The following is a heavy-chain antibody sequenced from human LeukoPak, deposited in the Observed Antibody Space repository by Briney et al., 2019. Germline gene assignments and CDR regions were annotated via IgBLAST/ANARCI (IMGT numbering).Heavy chain of an antibody. V-gene: IGHV1-69*13. J-gene: IGHJ3*02. CDR3: ARRDTIFGGGYYAFDI. CDR2: IIPIFGTA. D-gene: IGHD3-3*01. CDR1: GGTFSSYA. Sequence: ASVKVSCKASGGTFSSYAISWVRQAPGQGLEWMGGIIPIFGTANYAQKFQGRVTITADESTSTAYMELSSLRSEDTAVYYCARRDTIFGGGYYAFDIWGQGTMVTVSS.